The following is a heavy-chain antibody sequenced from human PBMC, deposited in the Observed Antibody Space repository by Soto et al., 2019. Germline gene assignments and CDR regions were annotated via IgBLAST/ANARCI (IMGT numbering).Heavy chain of an antibody. V-gene: IGHV3-21*01. CDR1: HG. CDR2: ISSSSSYI. D-gene: IGHD5-12*01. CDR3: ARDRWLQN. J-gene: IGHJ4*02. Sequence: HGSNWVRQAPGKGLEWVSSISSSSSYIYYADSVKGRFTISRDNAKNSLYLKMNSLRAEDTAVYYCARDRWLQNWGKGTLVTVSP.